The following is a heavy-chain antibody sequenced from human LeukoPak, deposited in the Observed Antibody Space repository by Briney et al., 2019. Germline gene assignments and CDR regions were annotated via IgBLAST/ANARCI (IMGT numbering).Heavy chain of an antibody. V-gene: IGHV4-59*01. CDR3: ARGIASSGWYRYDY. J-gene: IGHJ4*02. Sequence: SETLSLTCTVSGGSISSYYWSWIRQPPGKGLEWIGYIYYSGSTNYNPSLKSRVTISVDTSKNQFSLKLSSVTAADTAVYYCARGIASSGWYRYDYWGQGTLVTVSS. CDR1: GGSISSYY. D-gene: IGHD6-13*01. CDR2: IYYSGST.